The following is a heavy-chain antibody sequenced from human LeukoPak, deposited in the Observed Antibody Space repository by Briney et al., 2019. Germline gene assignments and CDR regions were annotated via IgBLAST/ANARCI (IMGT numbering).Heavy chain of an antibody. J-gene: IGHJ4*02. D-gene: IGHD2-15*01. V-gene: IGHV4-31*03. CDR1: GGSIASAGYY. CDR2: INYSGST. Sequence: SQTLSLTCTVSGGSIASAGYYWSWIRQHPGKGLEWIGYINYSGSTYYNPSLKSRVTISGDTSKNQFSLKLSSVTAADTAVYYCARGDSDGKREDYWGPGTLLTVSS. CDR3: ARGDSDGKREDY.